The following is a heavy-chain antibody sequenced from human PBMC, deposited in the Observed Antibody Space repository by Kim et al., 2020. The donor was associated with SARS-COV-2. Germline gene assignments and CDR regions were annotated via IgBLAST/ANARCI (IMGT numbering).Heavy chain of an antibody. V-gene: IGHV3-33*01. CDR3: AREASVDGNPDNWFDP. J-gene: IGHJ5*02. D-gene: IGHD1-1*01. CDR1: GFPFSAYG. Sequence: GGSLRLSCAASGFPFSAYGMHWVRQAPGKGLEWVAVIWADGSTKFHANSVEGRFTISRDNSKNMLYLQMDSLRVDDTAVYYCAREASVDGNPDNWFDPWGQGTLVTLPS. CDR2: IWADGSTK.